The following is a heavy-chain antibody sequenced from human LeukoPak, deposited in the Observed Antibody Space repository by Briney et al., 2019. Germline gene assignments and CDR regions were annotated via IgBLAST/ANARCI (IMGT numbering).Heavy chain of an antibody. CDR3: ARQALSAGYSSGWYPYYFDY. Sequence: PSETLSLTCTVSGGSISSYYWSWIRQPPGKGLEWIGYIYYSGSTNYNPSLKSRVTISVDTSKNQFSLKLSSVTAADTAVYYCARQALSAGYSSGWYPYYFDYWGQGTLVTVSS. J-gene: IGHJ4*02. D-gene: IGHD6-19*01. CDR1: GGSISSYY. CDR2: IYYSGST. V-gene: IGHV4-59*08.